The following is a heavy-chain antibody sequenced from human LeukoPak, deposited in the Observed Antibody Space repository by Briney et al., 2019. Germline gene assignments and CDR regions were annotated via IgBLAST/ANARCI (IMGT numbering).Heavy chain of an antibody. V-gene: IGHV1-18*04. CDR3: ARRTEFGYFDS. CDR1: GYTFTDYY. CDR2: ISADNGVT. Sequence: ASVKVSCKASGYTFTDYYIHWVRQAPGQGLEWMGWISADNGVTNYPRNLQGRVTMTTDTSTSTAYMDLGSLNSDDTAVYYCARRTEFGYFDSWGQGTLVTVSS. J-gene: IGHJ4*02. D-gene: IGHD3-16*01.